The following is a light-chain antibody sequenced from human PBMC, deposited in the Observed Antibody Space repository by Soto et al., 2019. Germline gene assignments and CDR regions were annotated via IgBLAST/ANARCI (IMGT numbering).Light chain of an antibody. V-gene: IGKV4-1*01. Sequence: DIVMTQSPDSLAVSLGERATINCKSSQSVLYRSNNKEYLAWYQQKPGQPPKLLIYWASTRYSGVPDRFSGSGSGTESTLTISSLQAEDVAVYYCQQYCSTPYTFGQGTNLEIK. CDR2: WAS. CDR3: QQYCSTPYT. J-gene: IGKJ2*01. CDR1: QSVLYRSNNKEY.